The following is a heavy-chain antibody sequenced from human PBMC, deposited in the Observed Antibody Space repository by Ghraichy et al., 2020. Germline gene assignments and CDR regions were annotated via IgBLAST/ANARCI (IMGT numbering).Heavy chain of an antibody. CDR2: INSDGIIT. J-gene: IGHJ4*02. Sequence: GESLNISCAASGFAFSSYWMHWVRQAPGKGLVWVSRINSDGIITSYADSVKGRFTISRDNAKNTLYLQVNSLRADDTAVYYCARENHHYGSGSYSDYWGQGTLVTGSS. D-gene: IGHD3-10*01. V-gene: IGHV3-74*01. CDR1: GFAFSSYW. CDR3: ARENHHYGSGSYSDY.